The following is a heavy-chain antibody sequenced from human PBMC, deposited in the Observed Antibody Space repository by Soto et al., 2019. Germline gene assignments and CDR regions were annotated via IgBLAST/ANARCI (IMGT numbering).Heavy chain of an antibody. J-gene: IGHJ4*02. D-gene: IGHD3-3*01. CDR2: INHSGNT. Sequence: QVQLQQWGAGLLKPSETLSLTCAVYGGSFRGYYWSWIRQPPGKGLEWIGEINHSGNTNYNPSLKSRVTISVDTSKNQFSLKLNSVTAADTAVYYCARGGYWRFDYWGQGPRVTVSS. CDR3: ARGGYWRFDY. CDR1: GGSFRGYY. V-gene: IGHV4-34*01.